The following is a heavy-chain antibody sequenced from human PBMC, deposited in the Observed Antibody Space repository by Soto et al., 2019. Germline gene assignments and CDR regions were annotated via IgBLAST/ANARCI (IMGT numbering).Heavy chain of an antibody. CDR3: AKRNLVVHPPFDY. CDR2: ISGSGGGI. Sequence: GGSLRLSCAASGFTFSSYAMSWVRQAPGKGLEWVSTISGSGGGIYYADSVKGRFTISRDNSKNTLDLQMNSLRAEYTAVYYCAKRNLVVHPPFDYWGQGTLVTVSS. V-gene: IGHV3-23*01. J-gene: IGHJ4*02. CDR1: GFTFSSYA. D-gene: IGHD2-15*01.